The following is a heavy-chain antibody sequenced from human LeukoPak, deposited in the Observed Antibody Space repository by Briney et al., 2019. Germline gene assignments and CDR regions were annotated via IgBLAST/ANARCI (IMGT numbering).Heavy chain of an antibody. CDR1: GLTVSSNY. CDR3: ARDLYGVSHDY. D-gene: IGHD4-17*01. V-gene: IGHV3-53*01. Sequence: GGSLRLSCAASGLTVSSNYMNWVRQAPGKGLEWDSVICSNGSTYYADSVKGRFTISRDNSKNTLYLQMNSLRAEDTAVYYCARDLYGVSHDYWGQGTLVTVSS. CDR2: ICSNGST. J-gene: IGHJ4*02.